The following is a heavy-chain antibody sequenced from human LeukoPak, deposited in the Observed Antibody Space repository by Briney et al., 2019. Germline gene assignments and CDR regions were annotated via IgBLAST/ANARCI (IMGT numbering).Heavy chain of an antibody. CDR2: ISYDGSNK. D-gene: IGHD3-10*01. J-gene: IGHJ4*02. CDR1: GFTFSSYG. V-gene: IGHV3-30*18. Sequence: PGRSLGLSCAASGFTFSSYGMHWVRQAPGKGLEWVAVISYDGSNKYYADSVKGRFTISRDNSKNTLYLQMNSLRAEDTAVYYCAKDRVADYYGSGSYYGVGYYFDYWGQGTLVTVSS. CDR3: AKDRVADYYGSGSYYGVGYYFDY.